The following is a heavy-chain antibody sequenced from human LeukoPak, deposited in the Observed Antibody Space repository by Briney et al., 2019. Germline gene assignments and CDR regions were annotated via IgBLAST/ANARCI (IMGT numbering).Heavy chain of an antibody. D-gene: IGHD2-2*01. CDR1: GYTFTGYY. CDR2: INPNSGGT. CDR3: ARDYQGDIVVVPGHWFDP. Sequence: ASVKVSCKASGYTFTGYYMHWVRQAPGQGLEWMGWINPNSGGTNYAQKFQGGVTMTRDTSISTAYMELSRLRSDDTAVYYCARDYQGDIVVVPGHWFDPWGQGTLVTVSS. J-gene: IGHJ5*02. V-gene: IGHV1-2*02.